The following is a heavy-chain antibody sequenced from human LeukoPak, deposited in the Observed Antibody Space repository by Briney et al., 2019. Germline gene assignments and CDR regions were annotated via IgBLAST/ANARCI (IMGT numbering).Heavy chain of an antibody. V-gene: IGHV3-66*01. CDR3: ARDGYGDYVPREY. CDR1: GFTVSSNY. D-gene: IGHD4-17*01. CDR2: IYSGGST. Sequence: PGGSLRLSCAASGFTVSSNYMSWVRQAPGKGLEWVSVIYSGGSTYYADSVEGRFTISRDNSKNTLYLQMNSLRAEDTAVYYCARDGYGDYVPREYWGQGTLVTVSS. J-gene: IGHJ4*02.